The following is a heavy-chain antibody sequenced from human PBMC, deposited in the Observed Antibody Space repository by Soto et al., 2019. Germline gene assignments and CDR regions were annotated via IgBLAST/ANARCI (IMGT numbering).Heavy chain of an antibody. CDR1: GFNFKKFA. CDR3: AKADGEQWLLPHLDK. J-gene: IGHJ4*02. Sequence: EVHLLESGGGVVQPGGSLRLSCVASGFNFKKFAMSWVRQAPGEGLERGSGIGCCGGSTSYADSVKGRFSIARDDSTNTLSLQMNNLRVEDTAQYYCAKADGEQWLLPHLDKWGQGTLVTVS. CDR2: IGCCGGST. V-gene: IGHV3-23*01. D-gene: IGHD6-19*01.